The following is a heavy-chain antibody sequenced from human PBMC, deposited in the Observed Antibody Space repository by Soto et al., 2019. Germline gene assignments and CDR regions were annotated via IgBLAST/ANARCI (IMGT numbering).Heavy chain of an antibody. D-gene: IGHD6-19*01. Sequence: GGSLRLSCAASGFTFSSYAMSWVRQAPGKGLEWVSAISGSGGSTYYADSVKGRFTISRDNSKNTLYLQMNSLRAEDTAVYYCAKHMAVAGTPPAYYYYGMDVWGQGTTVTSP. CDR2: ISGSGGST. CDR3: AKHMAVAGTPPAYYYYGMDV. J-gene: IGHJ6*02. CDR1: GFTFSSYA. V-gene: IGHV3-23*01.